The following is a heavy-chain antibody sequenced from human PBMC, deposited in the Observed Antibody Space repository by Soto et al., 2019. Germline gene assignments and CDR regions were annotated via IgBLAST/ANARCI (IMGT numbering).Heavy chain of an antibody. D-gene: IGHD2-15*01. CDR1: GYTFTSYA. Sequence: GASVKVSCKASGYTFTSYAMHWVRQAPGQRLEWMGWINAGNGNTKYSQKFQGRVTITRDTSASTAYMELSNLRSEDTAVYYCARGTENLGYCSGGSCSTFDYWGQGTLVTVSS. CDR3: ARGTENLGYCSGGSCSTFDY. V-gene: IGHV1-3*01. CDR2: INAGNGNT. J-gene: IGHJ4*02.